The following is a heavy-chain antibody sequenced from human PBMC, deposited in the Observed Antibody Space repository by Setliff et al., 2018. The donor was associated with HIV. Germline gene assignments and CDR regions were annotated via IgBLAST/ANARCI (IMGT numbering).Heavy chain of an antibody. CDR1: GGTFSSYS. Sequence: SVKVSCKASGGTFSSYSITWVRQAPGQGLEWMGGIIPIFNTANYAQKFQGGVTITADESTGTAYMELSSLGSEDTAVYYCARGSGGYCSGGSCYFGFGLALWGQGTTVTVSS. J-gene: IGHJ6*02. D-gene: IGHD2-15*01. V-gene: IGHV1-69*13. CDR3: ARGSGGYCSGGSCYFGFGLAL. CDR2: IIPIFNTA.